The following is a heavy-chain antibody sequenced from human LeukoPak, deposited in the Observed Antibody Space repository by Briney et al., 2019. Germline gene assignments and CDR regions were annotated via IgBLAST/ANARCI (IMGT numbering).Heavy chain of an antibody. CDR2: IYYSGST. D-gene: IGHD3-16*02. V-gene: IGHV4-59*01. J-gene: IGHJ4*02. Sequence: SETLSLTCTVTGGSLSSYYWSWIRQPPGKGLEWIGFIYYSGSTNYNPSLKSRVTISVDTSKNQFSLKLSSVTAADTAVYYCARSLTFGGLIAYYDYWGQGTLVTVSS. CDR3: ARSLTFGGLIAYYDY. CDR1: GGSLSSYY.